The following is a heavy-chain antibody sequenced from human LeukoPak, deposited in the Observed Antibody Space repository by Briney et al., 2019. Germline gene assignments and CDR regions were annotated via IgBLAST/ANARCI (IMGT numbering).Heavy chain of an antibody. CDR3: ARPMVRGVILSDYFDY. D-gene: IGHD3-10*01. V-gene: IGHV4-4*07. CDR2: IYTSGST. CDR1: GGSISSYY. Sequence: SETLSLTCTVSGGSISSYYWSWIRQTAGKGLEWIGRIYTSGSTNYNPSLKSRVTMSVDTSKNQFSLKLSSVTAADTAVYYCARPMVRGVILSDYFDYWGQGTLVTVSS. J-gene: IGHJ4*02.